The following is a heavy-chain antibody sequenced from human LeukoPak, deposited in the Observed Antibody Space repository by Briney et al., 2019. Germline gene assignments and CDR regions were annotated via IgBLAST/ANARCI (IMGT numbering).Heavy chain of an antibody. D-gene: IGHD3-22*01. CDR1: GYTFTGYY. CDR2: INPNSGGT. J-gene: IGHJ4*02. CDR3: AREYYDSSGYYYYFDY. V-gene: IGHV1-2*02. Sequence: ASVKVSFKASGYTFTGYYMHWVRQAPGQGLEWIGWINPNSGGTNYAQKFQGRVTMTRDTSISTAYMELSRLRSDDTAVYYCAREYYDSSGYYYYFDYWGQGTLVTVSS.